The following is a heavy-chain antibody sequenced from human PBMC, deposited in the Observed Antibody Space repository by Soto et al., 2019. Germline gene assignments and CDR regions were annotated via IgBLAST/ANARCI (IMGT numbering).Heavy chain of an antibody. CDR1: GYTFTSYD. Sequence: QAQLVQSGAEVKKPVASVKVSCKASGYTFTSYDINWVRQAPGQGLEWLGWMDPNSGSTGYAQNFQGRVTMTMNISINSAHMELSSLRSEDSAVYYFARERKFDFWRKGLDVWGQGTTVNVSS. CDR2: MDPNSGST. V-gene: IGHV1-8*01. J-gene: IGHJ6*02. D-gene: IGHD3-3*01. CDR3: ARERKFDFWRKGLDV.